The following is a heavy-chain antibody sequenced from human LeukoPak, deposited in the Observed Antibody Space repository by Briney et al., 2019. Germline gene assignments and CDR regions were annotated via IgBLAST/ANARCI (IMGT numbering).Heavy chain of an antibody. V-gene: IGHV3-9*01. J-gene: IGHJ4*02. CDR3: AKAEGFFGGYYDH. D-gene: IGHD4-23*01. Sequence: PGGSLRLSCAASGFTFEDYAMHWVRQAPGKGLEWVSGISWNSGSIDYADSVKGRFTISRDNAKNSLYLQMNSLRPEDTAFYYCAKAEGFFGGYYDHWGQGTLVTVSS. CDR1: GFTFEDYA. CDR2: ISWNSGSI.